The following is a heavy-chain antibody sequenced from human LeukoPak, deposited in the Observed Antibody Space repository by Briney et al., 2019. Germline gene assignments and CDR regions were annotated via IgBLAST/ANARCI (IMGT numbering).Heavy chain of an antibody. CDR3: AAGLSNHGYIY. CDR1: GLTFRTSA. V-gene: IGHV1-58*02. Sequence: GTSVKVSCKASGLTFRTSAMQWVRQTRGQGLEWIGWTVLGSGDTNYAQSLKERVTITRDMSTSTAYMELSSLRSEDTAMYYCAAGLSNHGYIYWGQGTLVTVSS. CDR2: TVLGSGDT. J-gene: IGHJ4*02. D-gene: IGHD6-13*01.